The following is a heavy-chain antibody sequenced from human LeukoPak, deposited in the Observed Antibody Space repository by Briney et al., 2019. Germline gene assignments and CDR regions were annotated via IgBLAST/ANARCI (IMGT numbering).Heavy chain of an antibody. J-gene: IGHJ3*02. Sequence: ASVKVSCKTSGYTFNSHYVGWVRQAPGQGLEWMGWISGYNGKTNYAQKLQGRVTMTTDTSTTTAYMELRSLRSDDTAVYYCARVICSGGSCYPPSAVDIWGQGTMVTVSS. CDR1: GYTFNSHY. D-gene: IGHD2-15*01. CDR2: ISGYNGKT. CDR3: ARVICSGGSCYPPSAVDI. V-gene: IGHV1-18*01.